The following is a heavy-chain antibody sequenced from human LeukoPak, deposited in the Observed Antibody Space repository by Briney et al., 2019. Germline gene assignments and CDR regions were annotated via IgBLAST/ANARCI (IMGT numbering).Heavy chain of an antibody. CDR1: GGSFSGYY. V-gene: IGHV4-34*01. J-gene: IGHJ3*02. Sequence: SETLSLTCAVYGGSFSGYYWSWIRQPPGKGLDWIGEINHRGSSNYNPSLKSRVTISVDKSKNQFSLKLSSLAAADTAVYYCARGGYNWNHDFDIWGQGTMVTVSS. CDR2: INHRGSS. CDR3: ARGGYNWNHDFDI. D-gene: IGHD1-20*01.